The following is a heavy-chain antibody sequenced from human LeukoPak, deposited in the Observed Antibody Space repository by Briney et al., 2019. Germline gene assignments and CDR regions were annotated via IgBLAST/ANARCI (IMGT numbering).Heavy chain of an antibody. CDR3: AREYGDFDF. CDR2: ISTTGST. CDR1: SGSISSYY. J-gene: IGHJ4*02. D-gene: IGHD4-17*01. V-gene: IGHV4-4*07. Sequence: PSETLSLTCTVSSGSISSYYWNWIRQAAGKGLEWIGRISTTGSTNYNPSLKSRVTMSIDTSKNQFSLKLSSVTAADTAVYYCAREYGDFDFWGQGTLVTVSS.